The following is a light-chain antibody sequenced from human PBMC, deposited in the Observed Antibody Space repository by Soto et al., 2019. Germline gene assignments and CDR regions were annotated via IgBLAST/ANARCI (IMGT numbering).Light chain of an antibody. J-gene: IGLJ1*01. CDR2: EVT. CDR3: CSFAGGTNLV. Sequence: QSARIQPPSASGSPGQSVTISCTGTRRDIGGYDFVSWYQQHPGKAPKLLISEVTKRPSGVPDRFSGSKSGNTASLTISGLQSDDEADYYCCSFAGGTNLVFGTGTKVTVL. CDR1: RRDIGGYDF. V-gene: IGLV2-8*01.